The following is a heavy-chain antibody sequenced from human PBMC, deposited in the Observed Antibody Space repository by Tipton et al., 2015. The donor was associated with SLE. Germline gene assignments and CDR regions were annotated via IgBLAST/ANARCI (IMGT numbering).Heavy chain of an antibody. CDR2: IIYSGKT. CDR3: ASPATYGSGSFDP. D-gene: IGHD3-10*01. Sequence: TLSLTCAVFGESFSGHYWTWIRQPPGKGLGWLGDIIYSGKTNYNPSPKSRLTISVDTSKNQFSLKLKSLTAADTAVYYCASPATYGSGSFDPWGQGTLVTVSS. V-gene: IGHV4-34*12. J-gene: IGHJ5*02. CDR1: GESFSGHY.